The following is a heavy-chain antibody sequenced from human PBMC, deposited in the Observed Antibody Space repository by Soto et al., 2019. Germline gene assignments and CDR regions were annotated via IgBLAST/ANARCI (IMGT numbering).Heavy chain of an antibody. V-gene: IGHV1-8*01. CDR3: ARSRNRLGIRNYYYYYGMDV. Sequence: ASVKVSCKASGYTFTSYDINWVRQATGQGLEWMGWMNPNSGNTGYAQKFQGRVTMTRNTSISTAYMELSSLGSEDTAVYYCARSRNRLGIRNYYYYYGMDVWGQGTTVTVSS. CDR2: MNPNSGNT. CDR1: GYTFTSYD. D-gene: IGHD7-27*01. J-gene: IGHJ6*02.